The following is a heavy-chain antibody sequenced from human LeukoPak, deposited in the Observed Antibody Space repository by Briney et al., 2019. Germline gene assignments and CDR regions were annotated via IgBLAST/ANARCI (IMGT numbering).Heavy chain of an antibody. V-gene: IGHV3-23*01. D-gene: IGHD1-26*01. CDR2: ISISGGNT. Sequence: GGSLRLSCAASGFTFSSYAMSWVRQAPGKGLEWVSAISISGGNTYYADSVKGRFTISRDNSKNTVYLQVNSLRAEDTAVYYCAKGGSDYDDRGYSFDYWGQGALVTVSS. J-gene: IGHJ4*02. CDR1: GFTFSSYA. CDR3: AKGGSDYDDRGYSFDY.